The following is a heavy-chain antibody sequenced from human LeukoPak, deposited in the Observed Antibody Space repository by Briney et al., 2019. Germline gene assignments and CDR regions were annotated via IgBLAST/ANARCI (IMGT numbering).Heavy chain of an antibody. V-gene: IGHV3-23*01. CDR2: ISGSGVTT. CDR1: GFTFSSYA. D-gene: IGHD5-18*01. J-gene: IGHJ4*02. Sequence: GGSLRLSCVASGFTFSSYAMSWVRQAPGKGLEWVSAISGSGVTTHYAGSVKGRFSISRDNSKNTLYLQMNSLRAEDTAVYYCAFGYSYGYAYFDYWGQGTLVTVSS. CDR3: AFGYSYGYAYFDY.